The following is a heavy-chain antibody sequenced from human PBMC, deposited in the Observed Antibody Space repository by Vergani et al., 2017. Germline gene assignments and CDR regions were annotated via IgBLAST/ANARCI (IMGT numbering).Heavy chain of an antibody. CDR1: GFTFSSYG. CDR2: IWYDGSNK. V-gene: IGHV3-33*01. J-gene: IGHJ4*02. D-gene: IGHD2-2*02. Sequence: VQLLESGGGVVQPGRSLRLSCAASGFTFSSYGMHWVRQAPGEGLEWVAVIWYDGSNKYDADSVKGRFTISRDNSKNTLYLQMNSLRAEDTAVYYCARGNTYCSSTSCYMRDFDYWGQGTLVTVSS. CDR3: ARGNTYCSSTSCYMRDFDY.